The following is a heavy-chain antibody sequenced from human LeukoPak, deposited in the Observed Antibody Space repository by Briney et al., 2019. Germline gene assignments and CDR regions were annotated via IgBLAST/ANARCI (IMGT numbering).Heavy chain of an antibody. CDR1: GFSFSNAW. V-gene: IGHV3-53*01. J-gene: IGHJ6*02. CDR3: ARDSHYDFWSGYYYYYGMDV. CDR2: IYSGGST. D-gene: IGHD3-3*01. Sequence: PGGSLRLSCAASGFSFSNAWMNWVRQVPGKGLEWVSVIYSGGSTYYADSVKGRFTISRDNSKNTLYLQMNSLRAEDTAVYYCARDSHYDFWSGYYYYYGMDVWGQGTTVTVSS.